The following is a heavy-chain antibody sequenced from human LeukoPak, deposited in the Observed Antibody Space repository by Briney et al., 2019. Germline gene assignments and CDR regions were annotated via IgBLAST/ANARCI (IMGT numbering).Heavy chain of an antibody. V-gene: IGHV4-4*07. CDR3: AREKIGYYDGSGRGWFDP. Sequence: SETLSLTCSVSGDSISYLYWSWIRQPAGKGLEWIGRVYTSGSTNYNPSLKSRVTISVDTSKKQFSLKLSSVTAADTAVYYCAREKIGYYDGSGRGWFDPWGQGTLVTVSS. J-gene: IGHJ5*02. CDR2: VYTSGST. CDR1: GDSISYLY. D-gene: IGHD3-22*01.